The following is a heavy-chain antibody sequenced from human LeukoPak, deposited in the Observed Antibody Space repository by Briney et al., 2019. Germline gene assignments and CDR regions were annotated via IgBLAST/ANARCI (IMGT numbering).Heavy chain of an antibody. J-gene: IGHJ3*02. Sequence: SETLSLTCTVSGGSIGGHFWSWFRQPAGKGLEWIGRIYTRGSTNYNPSLKSRVTMSVDTSKNQFSLKLSSVTAADTAVYYCARGRYCSADICSGGDAFDIWGQGTMVSVSS. D-gene: IGHD2-15*01. CDR2: IYTRGST. CDR1: GGSIGGHF. CDR3: ARGRYCSADICSGGDAFDI. V-gene: IGHV4-4*07.